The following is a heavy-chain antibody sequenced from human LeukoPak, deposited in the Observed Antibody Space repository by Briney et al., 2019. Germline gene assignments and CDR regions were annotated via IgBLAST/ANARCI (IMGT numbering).Heavy chain of an antibody. Sequence: ASVKASCKASGYNFNTYYIHWLRQAPGQRFEWLGWNDPKTGATKYEHFHGRVTMTWDTSSTTASMQLNWLTSYDTAVYYCAWGKPYDDYGFSPELRYWGQGTLVTVSS. CDR3: AWGKPYDDYGFSPELRY. D-gene: IGHD4/OR15-4a*01. CDR1: GYNFNTYY. CDR2: NDPKTGAT. V-gene: IGHV1-2*02. J-gene: IGHJ4*02.